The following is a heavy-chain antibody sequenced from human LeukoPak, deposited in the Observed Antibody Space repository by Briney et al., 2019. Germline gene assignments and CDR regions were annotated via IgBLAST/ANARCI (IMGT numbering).Heavy chain of an antibody. J-gene: IGHJ3*02. CDR2: IYYSGST. Sequence: PSETLSLTCTVSGGSISSSSYYWGWIRQPPRKGLEWIGSIYYSGSTYYNPSLKSRVTISVDTSKNQFSLKLSSVTAADTAVYYCARQRIAVADAFDIWGQGTMVTVSS. CDR1: GGSISSSSYY. CDR3: ARQRIAVADAFDI. D-gene: IGHD6-19*01. V-gene: IGHV4-39*07.